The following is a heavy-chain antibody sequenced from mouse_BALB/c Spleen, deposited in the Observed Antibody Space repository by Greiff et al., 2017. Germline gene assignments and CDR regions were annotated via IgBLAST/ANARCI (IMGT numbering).Heavy chain of an antibody. J-gene: IGHJ4*01. CDR1: GFSLTSYG. V-gene: IGHV2-9*02. CDR3: ARGDYGSSYHAMDY. Sequence: QVQLQQSGPGLVAPSQSLSLTCTVSGFSLTSYGVHWVRQPPGKGLEWLGVIWAGGSTNYNSALMSRLSISKDNSKSQVFLKMNSLQTDDTAMYYCARGDYGSSYHAMDYWGQGTSVTVSS. D-gene: IGHD1-1*01. CDR2: IWAGGST.